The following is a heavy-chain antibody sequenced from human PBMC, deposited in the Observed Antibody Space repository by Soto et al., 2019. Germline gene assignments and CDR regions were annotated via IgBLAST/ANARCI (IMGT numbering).Heavy chain of an antibody. V-gene: IGHV3-23*01. CDR2: ISGSGGST. CDR1: GFTFSSYA. D-gene: IGHD3-22*01. CDR3: AKIDGASSGYYGHYYYYGMDV. J-gene: IGHJ6*02. Sequence: GGSLRLSCAASGFTFSSYAMSWVRQAPGKGLEWVSAISGSGGSTYYADSVKGRFTISRDNSKNTLYLQMNSLRAEDTAVYYRAKIDGASSGYYGHYYYYGMDVWGLGTTVTVSS.